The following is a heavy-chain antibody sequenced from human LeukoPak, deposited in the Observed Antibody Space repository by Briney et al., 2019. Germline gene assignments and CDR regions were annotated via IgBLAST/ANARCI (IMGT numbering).Heavy chain of an antibody. CDR2: FDPEDGET. CDR1: GYTLTELS. D-gene: IGHD1-26*01. J-gene: IGHJ3*02. CDR3: ATGPLLRELKRGYAFDI. Sequence: ASVKVSCKVSGYTLTELSMHWVRQAPGKGLAWMGGFDPEDGETIYAQKFQGRGTMTEDTSTDTAYMELSSLRSEDTAVYYCATGPLLRELKRGYAFDIWGQGTMVTVSS. V-gene: IGHV1-24*01.